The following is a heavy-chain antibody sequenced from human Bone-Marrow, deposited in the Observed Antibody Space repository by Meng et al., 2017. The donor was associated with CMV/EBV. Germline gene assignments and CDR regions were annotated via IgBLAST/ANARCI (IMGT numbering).Heavy chain of an antibody. J-gene: IGHJ6*02. V-gene: IGHV3-7*01. CDR2: IKQDGSEK. D-gene: IGHD2-2*01. CDR3: AREGAGYCSSTSCYVTYYYYGMNV. Sequence: GGSLRLSCAVSGFIVSSNNMSWVRQAPGKGLEWVANIKQDGSEKYYVDSVKGRFTISRDNAKNSLYLQMNSLRAEDTAVYYCAREGAGYCSSTSCYVTYYYYGMNVWGQGTTVTVSS. CDR1: GFIVSSNN.